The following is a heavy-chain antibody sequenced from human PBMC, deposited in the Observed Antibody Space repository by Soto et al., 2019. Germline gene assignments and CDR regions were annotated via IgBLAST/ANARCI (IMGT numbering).Heavy chain of an antibody. CDR2: ISYDGSNK. J-gene: IGHJ4*02. CDR3: AKDHGDSSGWYIPSYYFDY. D-gene: IGHD6-19*01. Sequence: QVQLVESGGGVVQPGRSLRLSCAASGFTFSSYGMHWVRQAPGKGLEWVAVISYDGSNKYYADSVKGRFTISRDNSKNPLYLQMNSLRAEDTAVYYCAKDHGDSSGWYIPSYYFDYWGQGTLVTVSS. CDR1: GFTFSSYG. V-gene: IGHV3-30*18.